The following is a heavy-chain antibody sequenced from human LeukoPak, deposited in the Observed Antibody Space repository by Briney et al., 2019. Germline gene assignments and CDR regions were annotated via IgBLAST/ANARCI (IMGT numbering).Heavy chain of an antibody. CDR2: IIPIFGTA. CDR1: GYIFTSYY. J-gene: IGHJ4*02. Sequence: GASVKVSCKASGYIFTSYYMHWVRQAPGQGLEWMGGIIPIFGTANYAQKFQGRVTITTDESTSTAYMELSSLRSEDTAVYYCARVWAPLYYFDYWGQGTLVTVSS. V-gene: IGHV1-69*05. CDR3: ARVWAPLYYFDY. D-gene: IGHD2-2*01.